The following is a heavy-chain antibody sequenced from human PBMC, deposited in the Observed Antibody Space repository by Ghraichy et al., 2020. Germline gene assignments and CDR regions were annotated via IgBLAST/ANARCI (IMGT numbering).Heavy chain of an antibody. V-gene: IGHV4-4*07. J-gene: IGHJ5*02. CDR1: GGSISSYY. D-gene: IGHD6-13*01. CDR2: IYTSGST. CDR3: ARGSSSWSGYWFDP. Sequence: SQTLSLTCTVSGGSISSYYWSWIRQPAGKGLEWIGRIYTSGSTNYNPSLKSRVTMSVDTSKNQFSLKLSSVTAADTAVYYCARGSSSWSGYWFDPWGQGTLVTVSS.